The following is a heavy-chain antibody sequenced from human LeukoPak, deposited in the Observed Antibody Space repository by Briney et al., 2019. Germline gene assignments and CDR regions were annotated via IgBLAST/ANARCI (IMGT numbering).Heavy chain of an antibody. Sequence: ASVKVSCKASGYTFTDYYMHWVRQAPGQGLEWMGWINPNSGGTNYAQKFQGRVTMTRDTSISTACMELSRLRSDDTAVYYCARAITMIVVGGYWGQGTLVTVSS. J-gene: IGHJ4*02. V-gene: IGHV1-2*02. CDR3: ARAITMIVVGGY. D-gene: IGHD3-22*01. CDR1: GYTFTDYY. CDR2: INPNSGGT.